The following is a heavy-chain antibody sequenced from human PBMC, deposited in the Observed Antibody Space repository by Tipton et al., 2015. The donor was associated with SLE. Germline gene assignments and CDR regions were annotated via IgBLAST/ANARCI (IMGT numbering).Heavy chain of an antibody. V-gene: IGHV3-21*01. CDR2: ISSSSSYI. CDR1: GFTFSSYA. Sequence: SLRLSCAASGFTFSSYAMSWVRQAPGKGLEWVSSISSSSSYIYYADSVKGRVTISRDNAKNTLYLQMNSLRAEDTAVYYCARERDFWSGRYFDYWGQGTLVTVSS. J-gene: IGHJ4*02. CDR3: ARERDFWSGRYFDY. D-gene: IGHD3-3*01.